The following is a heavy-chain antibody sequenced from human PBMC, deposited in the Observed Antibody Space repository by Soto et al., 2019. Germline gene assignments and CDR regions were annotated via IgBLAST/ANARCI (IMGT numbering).Heavy chain of an antibody. J-gene: IGHJ4*02. V-gene: IGHV3-30-3*02. D-gene: IGHD3-9*01. CDR2: ISYNGSNT. CDR3: AKPLLRYFDWLSYFDY. Sequence: QVQLVESGGGVVQSGTSLRLSCAASGYTFRSHGIHWVRQAPGKGLEWVALISYNGSNTYYADSVKGRFTISRDNSKNPVFLQMNSLRAEDTAVYYCAKPLLRYFDWLSYFDYWGQGSLVTVSS. CDR1: GYTFRSHG.